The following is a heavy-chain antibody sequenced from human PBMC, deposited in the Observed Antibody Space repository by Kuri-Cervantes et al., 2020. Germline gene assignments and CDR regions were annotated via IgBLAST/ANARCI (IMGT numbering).Heavy chain of an antibody. CDR1: GFTFSSYW. CDR2: ISSSGSTI. D-gene: IGHD6-19*01. Sequence: GESLKISCAASGFTFSSYWMSWVRQAPGKGLEWVSYISSSGSTIYYADSVKGRFTISRDNAKNSLYLQMNSLRAEDTAVYYCARDGVAVAGTRGGGDYWGQGTLVTVSS. CDR3: ARDGVAVAGTRGGGDY. V-gene: IGHV3-48*04. J-gene: IGHJ4*02.